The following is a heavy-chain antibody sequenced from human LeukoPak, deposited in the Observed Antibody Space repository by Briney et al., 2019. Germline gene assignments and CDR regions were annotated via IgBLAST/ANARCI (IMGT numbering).Heavy chain of an antibody. J-gene: IGHJ3*02. V-gene: IGHV4-4*07. CDR2: IYSSGTT. D-gene: IGHD1-26*01. CDR3: ARGFTGGAGNVFDI. Sequence: SETQSLTCTVSGGSISRYYWSWLRPPAAKGLEWIGRIYSSGTTYYSPPLPSRITMSVDTSKNQPSLKLNSVTAADTAVYYCARGFTGGAGNVFDIWGQGTMVTVSS. CDR1: GGSISRYY.